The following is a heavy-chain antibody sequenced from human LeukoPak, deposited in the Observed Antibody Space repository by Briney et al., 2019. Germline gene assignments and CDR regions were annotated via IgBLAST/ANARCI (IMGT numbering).Heavy chain of an antibody. J-gene: IGHJ4*02. V-gene: IGHV3-30*02. CDR2: IRYDANSK. CDR3: AKDIRFQAVVMVAATSDY. CDR1: GFTFSDYG. Sequence: GGSLRLSCAASGFTFSDYGIHWVRQAPGKGLEWVAFIRYDANSKYYADSVEGRFTISRDNSKNTLSLQMDSLRPEDTAVYYCAKDIRFQAVVMVAATSDYWGQGTLVTVS. D-gene: IGHD2-15*01.